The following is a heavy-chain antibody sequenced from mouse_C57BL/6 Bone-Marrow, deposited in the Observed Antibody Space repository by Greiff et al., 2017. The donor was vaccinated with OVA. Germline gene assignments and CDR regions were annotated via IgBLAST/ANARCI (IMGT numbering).Heavy chain of an antibody. CDR3: ARRIPSLGYFDY. CDR1: GYTFTGYW. Sequence: QVQLKESGAELVRPGSSVKLSCKATGYTFTGYWIEWVKQRPGHGLEWIGEILPGSGSTNYNAKFKGKATFTADTSSNTAYMQLSSLTTEDSAIYYCARRIPSLGYFDYWGQGTTLTVSS. CDR2: ILPGSGST. J-gene: IGHJ2*01. V-gene: IGHV1-9*01. D-gene: IGHD3-1*01.